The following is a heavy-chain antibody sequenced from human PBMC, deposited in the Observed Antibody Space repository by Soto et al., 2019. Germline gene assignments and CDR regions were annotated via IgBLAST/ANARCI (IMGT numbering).Heavy chain of an antibody. D-gene: IGHD3-10*01. Sequence: PGGSLRLSCAASGFTFSSYWMSWVRQAPGKGLEWVANIKQDGSEKYYVDSVKGRFTISRDNAKNSLYLQMNGLRAEDTALYYCARWFTYGNFDYFDYWGQGTQVTVSS. V-gene: IGHV3-7*01. J-gene: IGHJ4*02. CDR1: GFTFSSYW. CDR2: IKQDGSEK. CDR3: ARWFTYGNFDYFDY.